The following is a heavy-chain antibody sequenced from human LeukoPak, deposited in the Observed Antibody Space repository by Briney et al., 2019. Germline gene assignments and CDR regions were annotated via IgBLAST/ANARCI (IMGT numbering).Heavy chain of an antibody. Sequence: GGSLRLSCVASGFTFSSYAINWVRQPPGKGLEWVSGTSGSGGRTYYADSVKGRFTISRDNAKNSLYLQMNSLRAEDTAVYYCARDSPKQWLVTDAFDIWSQGTMVTVSS. V-gene: IGHV3-23*01. D-gene: IGHD6-19*01. J-gene: IGHJ3*02. CDR3: ARDSPKQWLVTDAFDI. CDR1: GFTFSSYA. CDR2: TSGSGGRT.